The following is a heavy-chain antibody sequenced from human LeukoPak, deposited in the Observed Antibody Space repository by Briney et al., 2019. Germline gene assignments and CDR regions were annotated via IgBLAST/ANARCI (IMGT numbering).Heavy chain of an antibody. J-gene: IGHJ4*02. Sequence: GGSLRLSCAASGFTFSSYSMNWVRQAPGKGLEWVSAISGSGGSTYYADSVKGRFTISRDNPRDTLYLQMNSLRAEDTAVYYCAKGYYDYVWGSYYFDYWGQGTLVTVSS. V-gene: IGHV3-23*01. CDR2: ISGSGGST. D-gene: IGHD3-16*01. CDR3: AKGYYDYVWGSYYFDY. CDR1: GFTFSSYS.